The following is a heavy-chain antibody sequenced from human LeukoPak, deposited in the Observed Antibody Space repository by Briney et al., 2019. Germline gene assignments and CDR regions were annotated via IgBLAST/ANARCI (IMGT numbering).Heavy chain of an antibody. CDR1: GGSVSGYY. J-gene: IGHJ6*02. Sequence: IPSETLSLTCTVSGGSVSGYYWTWMRQPPGKSLEWIGFIYNSGSANYNPSLKSRLIISLDTSRNQFSLKLTSVIAADTAVYYCARDRVGLAMDVWGQGTTVTVSS. CDR3: ARDRVGLAMDV. D-gene: IGHD3/OR15-3a*01. V-gene: IGHV4-59*02. CDR2: IYNSGSA.